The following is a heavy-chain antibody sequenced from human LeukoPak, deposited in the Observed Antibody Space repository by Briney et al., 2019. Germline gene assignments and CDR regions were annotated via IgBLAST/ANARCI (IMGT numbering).Heavy chain of an antibody. V-gene: IGHV4-59*01. D-gene: IGHD2-8*02. CDR3: ARGTASMYYMDA. CDR2: IYYSGSA. CDR1: GGSMSSYS. J-gene: IGHJ6*03. Sequence: SETLSLTCTVSGGSMSSYSWSWIRQPPGKGLEWIANIYYSGSANYNPSLKSRVTISIDTSRNQVSLKLSSVTAADTAVYYCARGTASMYYMDAWGNGTTVTISS.